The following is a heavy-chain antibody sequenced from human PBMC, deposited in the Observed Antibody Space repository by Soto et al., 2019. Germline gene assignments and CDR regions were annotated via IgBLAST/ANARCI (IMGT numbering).Heavy chain of an antibody. V-gene: IGHV3-33*01. CDR3: AGGTYYLDY. J-gene: IGHJ4*02. CDR2: ILYDGSNK. D-gene: IGHD3-16*01. CDR1: GFTFSNYG. Sequence: QVQLVESGGDVVQPGRSLRLSCAASGFTFSNYGMHWARQAPGKGLEWVAAILYDGSNKYYADSVKGRFTISRDNSKNPLYLQMNSLRAEDTAVYYWAGGTYYLDYCAQGPLVTVSS.